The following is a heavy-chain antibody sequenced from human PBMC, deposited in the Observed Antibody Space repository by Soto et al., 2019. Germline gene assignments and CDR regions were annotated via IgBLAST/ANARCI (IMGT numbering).Heavy chain of an antibody. CDR2: IYYSGST. CDR3: ARLVVMDGGVYDS. D-gene: IGHD2-21*01. V-gene: IGHV4-39*01. J-gene: IGHJ4*02. CDR1: GGSISSSSYY. Sequence: QLQLQESGPGLVKPSETLSLTCTVSGGSISSSSYYWGWIRQPPGKGLEWIGSIYYSGSTYYNPSLTSRVTIAVDTSKNQFSLKLSSVTAADTAVYYCARLVVMDGGVYDSWGQGTLVTVSS.